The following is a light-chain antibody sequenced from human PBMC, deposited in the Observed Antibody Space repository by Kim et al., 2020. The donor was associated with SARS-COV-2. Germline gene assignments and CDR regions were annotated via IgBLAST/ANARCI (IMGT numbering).Light chain of an antibody. CDR2: EVS. Sequence: GQSITITCNGTSSDVGSYYVGSWYQQHPGKAPKLMIYEVSKRPSGVSNRCSGSKSGNTASLTISGLQAEDEADYYCCSYAGSSTWVFGGGTKVTVL. CDR1: SSDVGSYYV. CDR3: CSYAGSSTWV. J-gene: IGLJ3*02. V-gene: IGLV2-23*02.